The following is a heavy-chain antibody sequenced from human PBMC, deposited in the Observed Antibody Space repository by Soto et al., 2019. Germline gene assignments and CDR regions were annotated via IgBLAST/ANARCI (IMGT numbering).Heavy chain of an antibody. CDR3: ARVAYSYXWIYDY. CDR1: VFTFSNYW. CDR2: IKQDGSEK. J-gene: IGHJ4*01. V-gene: IGHV3-7*01. Sequence: PGGSLRLSCAASVFTFSNYWMSWVRQAPGKGLQWVVNIKQDGSEKYYMDSVKGRFTVSRDNAKNSLYLQMNSLRAEDTAVYFCARVAYSYXWIYDYWGQGSLVTVSS. D-gene: IGHD6-19*01.